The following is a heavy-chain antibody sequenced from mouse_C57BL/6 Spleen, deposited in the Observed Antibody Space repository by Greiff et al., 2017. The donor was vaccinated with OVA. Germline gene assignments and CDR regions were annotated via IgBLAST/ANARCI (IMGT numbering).Heavy chain of an antibody. J-gene: IGHJ4*01. CDR3: ARSGYDYDNYAMDY. V-gene: IGHV1-69*01. CDR1: GYTFTSYW. CDR2: IDPSDSYT. Sequence: QLQQPGAELVMPGASVKLSCKASGYTFTSYWMHWVKQRPGQGLEWIGEIDPSDSYTNYNQKFKGKSTLTVDKSSSTAYMQLSSLTSEDSAVYYCARSGYDYDNYAMDYWGQGTSVTVSS. D-gene: IGHD2-4*01.